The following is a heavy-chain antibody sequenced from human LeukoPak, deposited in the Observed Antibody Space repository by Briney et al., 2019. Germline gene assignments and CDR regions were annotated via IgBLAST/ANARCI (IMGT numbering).Heavy chain of an antibody. CDR1: GGTFSSYA. V-gene: IGHV1-69*04. Sequence: SVKVSCKASGGTFSSYAISWVRQAPGQGLEWMGRIIPILGIANYAQKFQGRVTITAGKSTSTAYMELSSLRSEDTAVYYCARGALVATTLFDYWGQGTLVTVSS. CDR2: IIPILGIA. D-gene: IGHD5-24*01. J-gene: IGHJ4*02. CDR3: ARGALVATTLFDY.